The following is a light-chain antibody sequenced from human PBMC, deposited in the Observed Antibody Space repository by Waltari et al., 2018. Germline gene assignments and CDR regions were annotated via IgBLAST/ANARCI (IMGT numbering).Light chain of an antibody. V-gene: IGLV2-14*03. CDR1: RRYVGPHNN. CDR3: NSYTNSGTYV. CDR2: DVS. J-gene: IGLJ1*01. Sequence: QSALTQPASVYGYPGQSITISCTGTRRYVGPHNNVSWYQQLPGKAPDLIIFDVSNRPSGVSIRFSGSKSGNTASLTISGLQAEDEADYYCNSYTNSGTYVFGSGTKVTVL.